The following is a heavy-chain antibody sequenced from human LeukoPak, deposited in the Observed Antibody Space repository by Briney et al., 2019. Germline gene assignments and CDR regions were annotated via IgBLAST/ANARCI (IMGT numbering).Heavy chain of an antibody. D-gene: IGHD6-6*01. CDR1: GGTFSSYA. Sequence: SVKVSCKASGGTFSSYAISWVRQAPGQGLEWMGGIIPIFGTANYAQKFQGRVTITADKSTSTAYMELSSLRSEDTAVYYCARRGRIAARPTNENWFDPWGQGTLVTVSS. V-gene: IGHV1-69*06. CDR3: ARRGRIAARPTNENWFDP. CDR2: IIPIFGTA. J-gene: IGHJ5*02.